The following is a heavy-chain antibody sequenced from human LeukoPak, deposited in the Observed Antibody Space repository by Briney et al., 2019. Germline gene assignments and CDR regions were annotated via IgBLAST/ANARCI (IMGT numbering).Heavy chain of an antibody. CDR3: AKGLSSGYSGSDY. Sequence: GGSLRLSCAASGFTLSSYAMHWVRQAPGKGLEWVALISYDGSNKYYADSVKGRFTISRDNSKNTLFLQMNSLGAEDTSVYHCAKGLSSGYSGSDYWGQGTLVTVSS. CDR1: GFTLSSYA. V-gene: IGHV3-30*04. CDR2: ISYDGSNK. D-gene: IGHD3-22*01. J-gene: IGHJ4*02.